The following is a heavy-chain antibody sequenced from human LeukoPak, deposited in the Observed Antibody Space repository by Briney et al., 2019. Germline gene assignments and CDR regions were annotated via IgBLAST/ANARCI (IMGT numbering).Heavy chain of an antibody. Sequence: SHTLSLTCTVSGGSISSGGYSWSWIRQPPGKGLEWIGYIYHSGSTYYNPSLKSRVTISVDRSKNQFSLKLSSVTAADTAVYYCARAGQGAAMATIDYWGQGTLVTVSS. D-gene: IGHD5-18*01. CDR2: IYHSGST. CDR3: ARAGQGAAMATIDY. CDR1: GGSISSGGYS. J-gene: IGHJ4*02. V-gene: IGHV4-30-2*01.